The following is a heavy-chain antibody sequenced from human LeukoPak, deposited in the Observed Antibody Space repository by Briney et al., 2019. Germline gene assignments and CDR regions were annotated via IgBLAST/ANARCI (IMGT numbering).Heavy chain of an antibody. CDR1: GGSISSYY. V-gene: IGHV4-4*07. J-gene: IGHJ6*03. D-gene: IGHD3-9*01. CDR3: ARSEPAHYDILTGYYYYYYMDV. CDR2: IYTSGST. Sequence: SETLSLTCTVSGGSISSYYWSWIRQPAGKGLEWIGRIYTSGSTNYNPPLKSRVTMSVDTSKNQFSLKLSSVTAADTAVYYCARSEPAHYDILTGYYYYYYMDVWSKGTTVTVSS.